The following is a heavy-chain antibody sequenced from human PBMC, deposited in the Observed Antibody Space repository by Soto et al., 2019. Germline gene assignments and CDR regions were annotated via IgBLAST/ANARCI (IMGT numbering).Heavy chain of an antibody. CDR3: AKWPPSPKMGVTSH. V-gene: IGHV3-23*01. J-gene: IGHJ4*02. CDR1: GFAFSSSA. CDR2: ITVAGGGI. Sequence: EVQLLESGGGLAQPGGSLRLSCAASGFAFSSSAMAWIRQTPRKGLQWVSAITVAGGGIYYADSVKGRFTISRDNSKKTLYLQMNSLSAEDTAQYFCAKWPPSPKMGVTSHWGQGTLVTVSS. D-gene: IGHD1-26*01.